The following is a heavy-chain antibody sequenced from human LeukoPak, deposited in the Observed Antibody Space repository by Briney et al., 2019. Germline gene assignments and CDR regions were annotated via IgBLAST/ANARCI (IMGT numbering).Heavy chain of an antibody. CDR1: GFTFRSYW. J-gene: IGHJ3*01. D-gene: IGHD5-12*01. CDR3: AGGGFSHGFDV. Sequence: GGSLRLSCAASGFTFRSYWIHWVRQAPGKGLVWVGRIDNDGSDTIYADSVKGRFTVSRDNAKNTLYLQMNSLRAEDTAVYFCAGGGFSHGFDVWGQGTVVTVSS. V-gene: IGHV3-74*01. CDR2: IDNDGSDT.